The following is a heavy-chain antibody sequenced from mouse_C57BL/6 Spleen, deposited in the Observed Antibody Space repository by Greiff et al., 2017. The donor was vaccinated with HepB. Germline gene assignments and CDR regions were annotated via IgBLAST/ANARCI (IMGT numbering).Heavy chain of an antibody. D-gene: IGHD1-1*02. CDR3: ARGLWSQYFDV. Sequence: EVHLVESGGGLVKPGGSLKLSCAASGFTFSSYAMSWVRQTPEKRLEWVATISDGGSYTYYPDNVKGRFTISRDNAKNNLYLQMSHLKSEDTAMYYCARGLWSQYFDVWGTGTTVTVSS. CDR1: GFTFSSYA. V-gene: IGHV5-4*01. CDR2: ISDGGSYT. J-gene: IGHJ1*03.